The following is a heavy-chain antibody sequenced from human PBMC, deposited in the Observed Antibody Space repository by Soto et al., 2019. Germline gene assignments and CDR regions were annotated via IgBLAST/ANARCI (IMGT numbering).Heavy chain of an antibody. CDR1: GGTFTSYA. D-gene: IGHD3-3*01. CDR3: AIDPFWSGYYHWFDL. J-gene: IGHJ5*02. CDR2: IIALLATT. V-gene: IGHV1-69*13. Sequence: AVKVSCPSSGGTFTSYAISWVRQAPGQGLEWVGGIIALLATTNYAQKFQDRVTITADESTSTAYMELNSLRSEDTAVYYCAIDPFWSGYYHWFDLWCQRTPDTVSA.